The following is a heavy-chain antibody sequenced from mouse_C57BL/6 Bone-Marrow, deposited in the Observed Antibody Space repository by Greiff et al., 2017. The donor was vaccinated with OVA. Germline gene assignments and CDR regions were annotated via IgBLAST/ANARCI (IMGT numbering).Heavy chain of an antibody. CDR1: GYTFTSYW. D-gene: IGHD2-3*01. CDR3: AGGRLLGAD. CDR2: IDPSDSYT. Sequence: QVQLQQPGAELVKPGASVKLSCKASGYTFTSYWMQWVKQRPGQGLEWIGQIDPSDSYTNYNQKFKGKATLTVDTSSSTAYMQLSSLTSEDSAVYYGAGGRLLGADWGQGTTLTVSS. J-gene: IGHJ2*01. V-gene: IGHV1-50*01.